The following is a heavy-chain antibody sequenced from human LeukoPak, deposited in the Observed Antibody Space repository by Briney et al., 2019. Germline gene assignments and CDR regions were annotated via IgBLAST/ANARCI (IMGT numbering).Heavy chain of an antibody. CDR3: AARGYSGYGAVVY. V-gene: IGHV1-69*02. CDR2: IIPILGIA. D-gene: IGHD5-12*01. CDR1: GGTFSSYT. J-gene: IGHJ4*02. Sequence: GASVKVSCKASGGTFSSYTISWVRQALGQGLEWMGRIIPILGIANYAQKFQGRVTITADKSTSTAYMELSSLRSEDTSVYYCAARGYSGYGAVVYWGQGTLVTVSS.